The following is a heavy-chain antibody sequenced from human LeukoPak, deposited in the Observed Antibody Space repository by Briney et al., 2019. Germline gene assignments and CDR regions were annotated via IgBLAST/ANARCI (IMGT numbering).Heavy chain of an antibody. CDR3: ARVDSSGYYTFFDY. CDR1: GGSISRHN. Sequence: SETLSLSCTVSGGSISRHNRNWIRQPPGKGLEWIGDIYSSGSPNYIPSLRSRVAISVDTSKNQFSLKLSSVTAADTAVYYCARVDSSGYYTFFDYWGQGTLVTVSS. V-gene: IGHV4-59*11. J-gene: IGHJ4*02. D-gene: IGHD3-22*01. CDR2: IYSSGSP.